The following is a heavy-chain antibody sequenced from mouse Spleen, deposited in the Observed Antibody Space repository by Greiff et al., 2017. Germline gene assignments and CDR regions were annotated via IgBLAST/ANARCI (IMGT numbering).Heavy chain of an antibody. Sequence: QVQLQQSGAELAKPGASVKLSCKASGYTFTSYWMHWVKQRPGQGLEWIGYINPSSGYTKYKQKFKDKATLTADKSSSTAYMQLSSLTYEDSAVYYCARGDYYDGSYGTYWGQGTLVTVSA. CDR2: INPSSGYT. J-gene: IGHJ3*01. D-gene: IGHD1-1*01. CDR3: ARGDYYDGSYGTY. V-gene: IGHV1-7*01. CDR1: GYTFTSYW.